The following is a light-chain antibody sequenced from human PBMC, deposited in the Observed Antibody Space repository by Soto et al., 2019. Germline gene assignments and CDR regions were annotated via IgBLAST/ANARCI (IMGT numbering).Light chain of an antibody. CDR3: QTWGTGIHV. J-gene: IGLJ1*01. CDR1: SGHSSYA. Sequence: QLVLTQSPSASASLGASVKLTCTLSSGHSSYAIAWHQQQPEKGPRYLMKLNSDGSHSKGDGIPDRFSGSSSGAERYLTISSLQSVDEADYYCQTWGTGIHVFGTGTKVTVL. CDR2: LNSDGSH. V-gene: IGLV4-69*01.